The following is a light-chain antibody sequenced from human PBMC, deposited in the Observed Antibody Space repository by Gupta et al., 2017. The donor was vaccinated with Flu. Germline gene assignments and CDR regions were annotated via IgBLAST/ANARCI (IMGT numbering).Light chain of an antibody. CDR1: SLRSYY. J-gene: IGLJ2*01. CDR3: NSRDSSGNHVV. Sequence: SSELTQDPAVSVALGQTVRIPCQGDSLRSYYASWYQQKPGQAPVLVIYGKNNRPSGIPDRFSGPSSGNTASLTITGAQAEDEADYYCNSRDSSGNHVVFGGGTKLTVL. V-gene: IGLV3-19*01. CDR2: GKN.